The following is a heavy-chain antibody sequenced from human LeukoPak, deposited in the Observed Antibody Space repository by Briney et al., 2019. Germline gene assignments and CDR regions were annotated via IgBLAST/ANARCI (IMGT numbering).Heavy chain of an antibody. V-gene: IGHV3-30*02. Sequence: PGGSLRLSCAASGFTFSSYGMHWVRQAPGKGLEWVAFIRYDGSNKYYADSVKGRFTISRDNAKNSLYLQMNSLRAEDTAVYYCATKGVLRFLEWSARNYFDYWGQGTLVTVSS. CDR1: GFTFSSYG. CDR3: ATKGVLRFLEWSARNYFDY. D-gene: IGHD3-3*01. CDR2: IRYDGSNK. J-gene: IGHJ4*02.